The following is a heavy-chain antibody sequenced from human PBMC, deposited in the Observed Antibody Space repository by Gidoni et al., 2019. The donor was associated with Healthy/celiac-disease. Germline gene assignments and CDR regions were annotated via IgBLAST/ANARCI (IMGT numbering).Heavy chain of an antibody. CDR3: ASQVGLDY. D-gene: IGHD1-26*01. J-gene: IGHJ4*02. V-gene: IGHV4-34*01. Sequence: QVQLQQWGAGLLKPPETLSLTCAVYGGSFSGYYWSWIRQPPGKGLEWIGEINHSGSTNYNPSLKSRVTISVDTSKNQFSLKLSSVTAADTAVYYCASQVGLDYWGQGTLVTVSS. CDR2: INHSGST. CDR1: GGSFSGYY.